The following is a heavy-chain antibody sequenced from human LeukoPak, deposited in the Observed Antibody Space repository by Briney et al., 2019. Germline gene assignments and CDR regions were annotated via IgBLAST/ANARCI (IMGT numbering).Heavy chain of an antibody. CDR2: INPNSGGT. V-gene: IGHV1-2*02. D-gene: IGHD4-17*01. J-gene: IGHJ4*02. CDR3: ARDYYGDYDLTY. CDR1: GYTFTGYY. Sequence: ASMKVSCKASGYTFTGYYMHWVRQAPGQGLEWMGWINPNSGGTNYAQKFQGRVTMTRDTSISTAYMELSRLRSDDTAVYYCARDYYGDYDLTYWGQGTLVTVSS.